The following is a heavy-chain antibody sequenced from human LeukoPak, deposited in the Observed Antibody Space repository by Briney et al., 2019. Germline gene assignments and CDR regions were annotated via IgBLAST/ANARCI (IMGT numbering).Heavy chain of an antibody. Sequence: AESLMTSCKGAGYIFTSYCRGWVRQMPGKRLEWMGIIYPGDSDTRYSPSFQGQVTISADRSLSTAYLQWSSLKASDTAMYYCARRRTTMLYFDYWANETRVTVSS. J-gene: IGHJ4*01. V-gene: IGHV5-51*01. D-gene: IGHD1/OR15-1a*01. CDR2: IYPGDSDT. CDR3: ARRRTTMLYFDY. CDR1: GYIFTSYC.